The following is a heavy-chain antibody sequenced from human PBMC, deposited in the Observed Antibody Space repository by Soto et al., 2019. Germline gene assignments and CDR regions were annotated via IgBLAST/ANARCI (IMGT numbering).Heavy chain of an antibody. CDR2: INWNGGST. CDR3: ARAPYSSGWYLYFQH. V-gene: IGHV3-20*04. D-gene: IGHD6-19*01. Sequence: PGGSLRLSCAASGFTFDDYGMSWVRQAPGKGLEWVSGINWNGGSTGYADSVKGRFTISRDNAKNSLYLQMNSLRAEDTALYYCARAPYSSGWYLYFQHWGQGTLVTVSS. CDR1: GFTFDDYG. J-gene: IGHJ1*01.